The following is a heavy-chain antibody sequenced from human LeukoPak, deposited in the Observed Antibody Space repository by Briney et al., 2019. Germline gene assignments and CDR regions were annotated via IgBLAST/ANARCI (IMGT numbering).Heavy chain of an antibody. CDR3: AVTYYYDSSGYRPDAFDI. CDR2: ISAYNGNT. CDR1: GYTFTSYG. D-gene: IGHD3-22*01. Sequence: ASVKVSYKSCGYTFTSYGISWVRQAPGQGLEWMGWISAYNGNTNYAQKLQGRVTMTTDTSTSTAYMELRSLRSDDTAVYYCAVTYYYDSSGYRPDAFDIWGQGTMVTVSS. V-gene: IGHV1-18*01. J-gene: IGHJ3*02.